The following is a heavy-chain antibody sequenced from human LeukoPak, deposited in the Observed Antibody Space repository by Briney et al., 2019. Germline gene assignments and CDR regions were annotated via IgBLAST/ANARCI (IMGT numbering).Heavy chain of an antibody. CDR3: AKASHMVGPFDY. Sequence: GRSLRLFCAASGFAFDDYAMHWVRQAPGKGLEWVSGISWNSGSIGYADSVKGRFTISRDNAKNSLYLQMNSLRAEDMALYYCAKASHMVGPFDYWGQGTLVTVSS. J-gene: IGHJ4*02. D-gene: IGHD2-21*01. V-gene: IGHV3-9*03. CDR2: ISWNSGSI. CDR1: GFAFDDYA.